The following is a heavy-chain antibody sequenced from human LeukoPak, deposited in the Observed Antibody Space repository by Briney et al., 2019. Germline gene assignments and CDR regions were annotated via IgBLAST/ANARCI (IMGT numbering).Heavy chain of an antibody. CDR1: GYTFTSYD. V-gene: IGHV1-8*01. D-gene: IGHD2-15*01. CDR2: MNPNSGNT. CDR3: XTSXXXIVVVVAAAQPFDY. J-gene: IGHJ4*02. Sequence: ASVKVSCKASGYTFTSYDINWVRQAPGQGLEWMGWMNPNSGNTGYAQKLQGRVTMTRNNSISTDYMELSSLRSEDTAVYYCXTSXXXIVVVVAAAQPFDYWGQGTLVTVSS.